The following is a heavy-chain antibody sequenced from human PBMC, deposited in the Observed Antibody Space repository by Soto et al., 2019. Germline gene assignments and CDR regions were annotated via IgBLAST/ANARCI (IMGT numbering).Heavy chain of an antibody. Sequence: GASVKVSCKASGGTFSSYAISWVRQAPGQGLEWMGGIIPIFGTANYAQKFQGRVTITADESTSTAYMELSSLRSGDTAVYYCARAASQTPHKYFDYWGQATLVTVSS. V-gene: IGHV1-69*13. J-gene: IGHJ4*02. D-gene: IGHD2-15*01. CDR2: IIPIFGTA. CDR1: GGTFSSYA. CDR3: ARAASQTPHKYFDY.